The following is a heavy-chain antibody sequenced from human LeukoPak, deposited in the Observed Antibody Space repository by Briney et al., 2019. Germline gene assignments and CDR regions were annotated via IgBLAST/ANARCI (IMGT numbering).Heavy chain of an antibody. Sequence: ASVKVSCKASGYTFTSYYMHWVRQAPGQGGEWMGIINPSGGSTSYAQKFQGRVTMTRDTSTSTVYMELSRLRSEDTAVYYCARGSYGALYYYYYMDVWGKGTTVTVSS. J-gene: IGHJ6*03. D-gene: IGHD5-18*01. CDR2: INPSGGST. CDR3: ARGSYGALYYYYYMDV. V-gene: IGHV1-46*01. CDR1: GYTFTSYY.